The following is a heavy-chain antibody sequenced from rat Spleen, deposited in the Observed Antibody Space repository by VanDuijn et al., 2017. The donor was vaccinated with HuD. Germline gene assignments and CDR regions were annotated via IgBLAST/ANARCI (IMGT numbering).Heavy chain of an antibody. CDR1: GFTFSDYY. J-gene: IGHJ3*01. V-gene: IGHV5-20*01. CDR3: TTVDNWDWFAY. CDR2: ISYDGGST. Sequence: EVQLVESGGGLVQPGRSLKLSCAASGFTFSDYYMAWVRQAPTKGLEWVASISYDGGSTHYRDSVKGRFTISRDNAKSSLYLQMDSLRSEDTATYYCTTVDNWDWFAYWGQGTLVTVSS. D-gene: IGHD5-1*01.